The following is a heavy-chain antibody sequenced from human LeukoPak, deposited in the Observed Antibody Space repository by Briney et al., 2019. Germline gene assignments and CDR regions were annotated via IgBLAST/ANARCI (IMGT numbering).Heavy chain of an antibody. J-gene: IGHJ6*03. CDR1: GGTFSSYA. V-gene: IGHV1-69*13. CDR3: ATRGPHRGYCSSTSCYNHYYYFMDV. CDR2: IIPIFGTA. Sequence: GASVKVSCKASGGTFSSYAISWVRQAPGQGLEWMGGIIPIFGTANYAQKLQGRVTITADESTSTAYMELSSLRSEDTAVYYCATRGPHRGYCSSTSCYNHYYYFMDVWGKGTTVTVSS. D-gene: IGHD2-2*02.